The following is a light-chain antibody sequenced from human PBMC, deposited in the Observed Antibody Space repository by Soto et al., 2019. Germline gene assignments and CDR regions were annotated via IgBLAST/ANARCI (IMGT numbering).Light chain of an antibody. Sequence: QSFLTQPPSVSVAPGPRVTISCTGSSSNIGAGYDVHWYQQLPGTAPKLLIYGNSNRPSGVPDRFSGSKSGTSASLAITGLQAEDEADYYCQSYDSSLSGYVFGTGTKVTVL. CDR1: SSNIGAGYD. CDR3: QSYDSSLSGYV. V-gene: IGLV1-40*01. CDR2: GNS. J-gene: IGLJ1*01.